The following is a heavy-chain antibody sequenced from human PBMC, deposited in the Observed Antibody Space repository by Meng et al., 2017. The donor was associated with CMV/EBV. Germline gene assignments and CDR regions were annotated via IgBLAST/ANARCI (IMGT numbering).Heavy chain of an antibody. J-gene: IGHJ4*02. CDR2: ISSSSSTI. V-gene: IGHV3-48*04. D-gene: IGHD6-19*01. CDR3: ARDFVLGQWLAPLDR. Sequence: GESLKISCATSGFTFSRYNMNWVRQAPGKGLEGISYISSSSSTIYYADSVKGRFTISRDNARNSLYLQMDSLTAEDTAAYYCARDFVLGQWLAPLDRWGQGTLVTVSS. CDR1: GFTFSRYN.